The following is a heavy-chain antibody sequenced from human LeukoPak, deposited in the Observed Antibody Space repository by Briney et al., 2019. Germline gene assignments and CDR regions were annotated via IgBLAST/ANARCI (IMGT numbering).Heavy chain of an antibody. CDR3: TTDRSSIAVRPH. Sequence: GGSLRLSCAASGFTFSSYWMHWVRRAPGKGLVWVSRTNTDGSTTNYADSVKGRFTISRDNAKNTLYLQMNSLRAEDTAVYYCTTDRSSIAVRPHWGQGTLVTVSS. J-gene: IGHJ4*02. CDR1: GFTFSSYW. CDR2: TNTDGSTT. V-gene: IGHV3-74*01. D-gene: IGHD6-6*01.